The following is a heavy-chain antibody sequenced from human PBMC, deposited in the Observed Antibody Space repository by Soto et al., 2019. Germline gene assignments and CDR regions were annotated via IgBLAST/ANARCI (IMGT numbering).Heavy chain of an antibody. CDR2: INPNSGST. CDR3: ARAFSWIQPNYSYYYFGMDV. Sequence: ASVKVACKASGYTFTGYYIHWVRQAPGQGLEWMGWINPNSGSTNYARKFQGWVTMTRDTSITTAYMELSRLKSDDTAVYYCARAFSWIQPNYSYYYFGMDVWGQGTMVTVSS. V-gene: IGHV1-2*04. CDR1: GYTFTGYY. J-gene: IGHJ6*02. D-gene: IGHD5-18*01.